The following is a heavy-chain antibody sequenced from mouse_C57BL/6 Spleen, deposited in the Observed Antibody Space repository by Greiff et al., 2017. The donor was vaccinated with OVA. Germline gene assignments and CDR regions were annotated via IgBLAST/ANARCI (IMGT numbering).Heavy chain of an antibody. CDR3: AREGNITTVVGDFDV. CDR2: IYPGSGST. Sequence: QVQLQQPGAELVKPGASVKMSCKASGYTFTSYWITWVKQRPGQGLEWIGDIYPGSGSTNYNEKFKSKATLTVDTSSSTAYMQLSSLTSEDSAVYYCAREGNITTVVGDFDVWGTGTTVTVSS. V-gene: IGHV1-55*01. CDR1: GYTFTSYW. D-gene: IGHD1-1*01. J-gene: IGHJ1*03.